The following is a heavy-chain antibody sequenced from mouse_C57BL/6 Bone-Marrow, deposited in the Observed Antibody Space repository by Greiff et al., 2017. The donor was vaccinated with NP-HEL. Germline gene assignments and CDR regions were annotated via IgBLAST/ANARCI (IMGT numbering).Heavy chain of an antibody. J-gene: IGHJ2*01. CDR3: ARPLLLRSYYFGD. V-gene: IGHV1-26*01. CDR1: GYTFTDYY. D-gene: IGHD1-1*01. Sequence: EVQLQQSGPELVKPGASVKISCKASGYTFTDYYMNWVKQSHGKSLEWIGDINPNNGGTSYNQKFKGKATLTVDKSSSTAYMELRSLTSEDSAVYYRARPLLLRSYYFGDWGKGTTLTVSS. CDR2: INPNNGGT.